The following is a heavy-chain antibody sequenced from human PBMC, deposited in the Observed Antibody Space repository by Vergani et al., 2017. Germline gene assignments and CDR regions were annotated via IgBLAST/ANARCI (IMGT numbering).Heavy chain of an antibody. CDR1: GFTFSSYS. V-gene: IGHV3-48*01. D-gene: IGHD5-24*01. CDR3: ARVGDGYKRPAYYYGMDV. Sequence: EVQLVESGGGLVQPGGSLRLSCAASGFTFSSYSMNWVRQAPGKGLEWVSYISSSSSTIYYADSVKGRFTISRDNAKNSLYLQMNSLRAEDTAVYYCARVGDGYKRPAYYYGMDVWGQGP. CDR2: ISSSSSTI. J-gene: IGHJ6*02.